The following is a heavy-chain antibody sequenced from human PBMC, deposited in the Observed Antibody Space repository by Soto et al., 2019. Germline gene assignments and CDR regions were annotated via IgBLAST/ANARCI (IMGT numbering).Heavy chain of an antibody. CDR2: ISSSSSYI. Sequence: GGSLRLSCAASGFTFSSYSMNWVRQAPGKGLEWVSSISSSSSYIYYADSVKGRFTISRDNAKNSLYLQMNSLRAEDTAVYYCARVLSPGAHSGYDYDYWGQGTLVTVSS. V-gene: IGHV3-21*01. J-gene: IGHJ4*02. D-gene: IGHD5-12*01. CDR1: GFTFSSYS. CDR3: ARVLSPGAHSGYDYDY.